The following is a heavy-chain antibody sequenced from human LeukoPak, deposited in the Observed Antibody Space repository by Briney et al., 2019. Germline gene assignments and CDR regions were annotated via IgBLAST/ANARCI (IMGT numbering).Heavy chain of an antibody. V-gene: IGHV4-34*01. Sequence: SETLSLTCAVYGGSFNTYYWSWIRQPPGKGLEWIGEINHSGSTNYDPSLKSRVTISVDTSKNQFSLKLSSVTAADTAVYYCARGAGYSSSWLLAWGQGTLVTVSS. J-gene: IGHJ4*02. D-gene: IGHD6-13*01. CDR2: INHSGST. CDR3: ARGAGYSSSWLLA. CDR1: GGSFNTYY.